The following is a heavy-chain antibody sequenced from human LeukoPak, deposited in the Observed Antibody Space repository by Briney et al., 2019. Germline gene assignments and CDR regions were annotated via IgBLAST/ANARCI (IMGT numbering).Heavy chain of an antibody. J-gene: IGHJ4*02. CDR3: AKVNLGGLPPYYFDY. D-gene: IGHD3-16*01. V-gene: IGHV1-2*02. Sequence: ASVKVSCKASGYTFSAYYVNWVRQAPGQGLEWMGWINPNSGDTNFAQKFQGRVTMTRDTSISTAYMQLSRLRSDDTAVYYCAKVNLGGLPPYYFDYWGQGTLVTVSS. CDR2: INPNSGDT. CDR1: GYTFSAYY.